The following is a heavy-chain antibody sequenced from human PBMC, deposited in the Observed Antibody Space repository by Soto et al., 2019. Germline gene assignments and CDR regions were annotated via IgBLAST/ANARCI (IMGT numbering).Heavy chain of an antibody. V-gene: IGHV4-38-2*01. Sequence: SETLSLTCAVSGYSISSGYYWGWIRQPPGKGLEWIGRIYSSGSIIYNPSLRSRVSISGDTSSNQFSMSLTSVTAADTARYYCARMYSSGSGWFHPWGQGTLVTVSS. CDR2: IYSSGSI. CDR1: GYSISSGYY. CDR3: ARMYSSGSGWFHP. D-gene: IGHD6-19*01. J-gene: IGHJ5*02.